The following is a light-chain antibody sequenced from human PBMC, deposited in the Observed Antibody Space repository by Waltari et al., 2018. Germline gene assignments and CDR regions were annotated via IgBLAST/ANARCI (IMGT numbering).Light chain of an antibody. CDR2: GAS. J-gene: IGKJ4*01. V-gene: IGKV3-15*01. CDR1: QSVRTN. Sequence: TQSPASLSLSPGDTVIPLCRASQSVRTNLVWYQQKAGQAPRTLIYGASTRASGVPSRFSGSGSETDFTLIISSLQSEDAAVYFCQQYYVWPPITFGGGTKLEI. CDR3: QQYYVWPPIT.